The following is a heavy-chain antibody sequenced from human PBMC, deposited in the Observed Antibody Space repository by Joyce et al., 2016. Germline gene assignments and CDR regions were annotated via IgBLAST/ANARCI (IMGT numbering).Heavy chain of an antibody. J-gene: IGHJ4*02. CDR2: LYSGGYT. Sequence: EVLMVESGGGLVQPGGSLRLSCAASGFTVSSSYMDWVRPAPGKGLGWVSVLYSGGYTEYADSVKGRFTISRDESKNTVFLQMNNLRGEDTAVYFCAREGEMAASTPFDYWGQGALVTVSS. V-gene: IGHV3-66*01. CDR3: AREGEMAASTPFDY. D-gene: IGHD5-24*01. CDR1: GFTVSSSY.